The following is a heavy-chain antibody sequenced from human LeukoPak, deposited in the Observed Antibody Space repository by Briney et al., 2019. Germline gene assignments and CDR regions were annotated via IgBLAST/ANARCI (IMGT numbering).Heavy chain of an antibody. D-gene: IGHD3-22*01. Sequence: ASVKVSCKASGYTFTGYYMHWVRQAPGQGLEWMGWINPNSGGTNYAQKFQGRVTMTRDTSISTAYMELSSLRSEDTAVYYCARRMYYYDSSGYYFWFDPWGQGTLVTVSS. CDR2: INPNSGGT. CDR1: GYTFTGYY. J-gene: IGHJ5*02. CDR3: ARRMYYYDSSGYYFWFDP. V-gene: IGHV1-2*02.